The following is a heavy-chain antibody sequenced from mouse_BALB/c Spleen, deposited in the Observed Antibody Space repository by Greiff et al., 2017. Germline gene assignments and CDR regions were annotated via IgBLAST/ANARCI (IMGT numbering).Heavy chain of an antibody. D-gene: IGHD2-10*01. Sequence: EVKLEESGPSLVKPSQTLSLTCSVTGDSITSGYWNWIRKFPGNKLEYMGYISYSGSTYYNPSLKSRISITRDTSKNQYYLQLNSVTTEDTATYYCARYPSYGNYRAYAMDYWGQGTSVTVSS. CDR1: GDSITSGY. J-gene: IGHJ4*01. CDR2: ISYSGST. CDR3: ARYPSYGNYRAYAMDY. V-gene: IGHV3-8*02.